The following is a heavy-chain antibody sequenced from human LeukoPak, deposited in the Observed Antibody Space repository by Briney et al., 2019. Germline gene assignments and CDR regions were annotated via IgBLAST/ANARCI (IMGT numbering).Heavy chain of an antibody. CDR1: GFTFSSYN. D-gene: IGHD1-1*01. Sequence: GGSLRLSCAASGFTFSSYNMNWVRQAPGKGLEWVSYISSSTSTIFYADSVKGRFTISRDNAKNSLYLQVNSLRVEDTAVYYCARGSHTTPGGYFDYWGQGTLVTVSS. V-gene: IGHV3-48*01. CDR3: ARGSHTTPGGYFDY. J-gene: IGHJ4*02. CDR2: ISSSTSTI.